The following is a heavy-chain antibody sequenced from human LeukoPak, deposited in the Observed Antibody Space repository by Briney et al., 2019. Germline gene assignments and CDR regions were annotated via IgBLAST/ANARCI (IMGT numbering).Heavy chain of an antibody. V-gene: IGHV1-69*04. J-gene: IGHJ5*02. Sequence: GASVKVSCKASGGTFISYAISWVRQAPGQGLEWMGRIIPILGIANYAQKFQGRVTITADKSTSTAYMELSSLRSEDTAVYYCASGPAIAAAGGGRFDPWGQGTLVTVSS. CDR2: IIPILGIA. CDR1: GGTFISYA. D-gene: IGHD6-13*01. CDR3: ASGPAIAAAGGGRFDP.